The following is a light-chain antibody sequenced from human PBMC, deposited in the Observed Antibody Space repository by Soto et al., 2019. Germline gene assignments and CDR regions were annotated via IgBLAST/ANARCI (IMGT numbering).Light chain of an antibody. CDR1: SRDIGFFNY. Sequence: QSVLTQPASVSGAPGQSITVSCTGTSRDIGFFNYVSWYQQYPDNAPKLIIFEVTNRPSGVSHRFSGSKSGNTASLTISGLQAEDGADYFCASYTTRSTYVFGSGTKVTFL. J-gene: IGLJ1*01. V-gene: IGLV2-14*01. CDR2: EVT. CDR3: ASYTTRSTYV.